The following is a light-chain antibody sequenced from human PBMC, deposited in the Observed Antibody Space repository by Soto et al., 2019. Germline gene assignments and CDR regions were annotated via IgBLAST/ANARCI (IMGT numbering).Light chain of an antibody. J-gene: IGLJ2*01. CDR2: DVS. V-gene: IGLV2-14*03. Sequence: QSALTQPASVSGSPGQSITISCTGTSSDIGGYNYVSWYQLHPSKAPKLMIYDVSNRPSGVSNRFSGSKSGNTASLTISGLQAEDEADYYCSSYTSSSIVVFGGGTKLTVL. CDR3: SSYTSSSIVV. CDR1: SSDIGGYNY.